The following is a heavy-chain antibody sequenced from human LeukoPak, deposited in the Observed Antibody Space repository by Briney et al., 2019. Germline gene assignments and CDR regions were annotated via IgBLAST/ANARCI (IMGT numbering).Heavy chain of an antibody. Sequence: SETLSLTCTVSGGSISTYYWSWIRQAPGKGLEWIGYINYSGSTDYDPSLKSRVTISVDTSKNQLSLKMRSVTAADTAVYYCAREYSSFEYWGQGTLVTVSS. J-gene: IGHJ4*02. V-gene: IGHV4-59*01. D-gene: IGHD6-13*01. CDR3: AREYSSFEY. CDR1: GGSISTYY. CDR2: INYSGST.